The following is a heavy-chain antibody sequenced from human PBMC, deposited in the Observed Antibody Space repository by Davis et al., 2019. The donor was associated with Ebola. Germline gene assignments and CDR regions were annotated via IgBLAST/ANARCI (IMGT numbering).Heavy chain of an antibody. D-gene: IGHD6-6*01. CDR2: IYPGDSDT. Sequence: GESLKISCKGSGYSFTSYWIGWVRQMPGKGLEWMGIIYPGDSDTRYSPSFQGQVTISADKSISTAYLQWSSLKASDTAMYYCARLIAARPAYYYGMDVWGQGTTVTVSS. V-gene: IGHV5-51*01. J-gene: IGHJ6*02. CDR3: ARLIAARPAYYYGMDV. CDR1: GYSFTSYW.